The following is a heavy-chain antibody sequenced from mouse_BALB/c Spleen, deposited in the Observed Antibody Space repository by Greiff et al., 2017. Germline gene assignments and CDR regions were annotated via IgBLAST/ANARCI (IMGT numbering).Heavy chain of an antibody. J-gene: IGHJ2*01. CDR1: GFTFSSYG. CDR3: ARDKYFDY. V-gene: IGHV5-6-3*01. Sequence: EVKLQESGGGLVQPGGSLKLSCAASGFTFSSYGMSWVRQTPDKRLELVATINSNGGSTYYPDSVKGRFTISRDNAKNTLYLQMSSLKSEDTAMYYCARDKYFDYWGQGTTLTVSS. CDR2: INSNGGST.